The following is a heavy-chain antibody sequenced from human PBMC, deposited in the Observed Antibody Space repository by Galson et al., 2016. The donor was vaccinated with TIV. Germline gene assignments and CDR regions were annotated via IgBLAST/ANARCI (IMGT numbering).Heavy chain of an antibody. CDR2: IFNTGGA. D-gene: IGHD2-2*01. CDR1: GGSISSGGYY. Sequence: TLSLTCTVSGGSISSGGYYWSWIRHHPGKGLEWIGDIFNTGGASYNPSLKNRISISVDTSKKHLSLKLSSVTAADTAVYYCARGVYCTSSACFFGWFDPWGQGTLVTVSS. CDR3: ARGVYCTSSACFFGWFDP. J-gene: IGHJ5*02. V-gene: IGHV4-31*03.